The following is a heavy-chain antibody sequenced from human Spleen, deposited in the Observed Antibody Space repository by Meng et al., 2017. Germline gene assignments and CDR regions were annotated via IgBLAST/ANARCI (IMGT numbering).Heavy chain of an antibody. V-gene: IGHV1-24*01. CDR1: GNTLTKSA. Sequence: ASVKVSCKVSGNTLTKSAIHWVRQAPGKGLEWMGGSDPEDGEMIYAQKFQARVTMTEDTSTGTAYMELNSLRFEDTAMYYCTLIDNWDDAWFAPWGQGNLVTVSS. CDR3: TLIDNWDDAWFAP. J-gene: IGHJ5*02. D-gene: IGHD1-1*01. CDR2: SDPEDGEM.